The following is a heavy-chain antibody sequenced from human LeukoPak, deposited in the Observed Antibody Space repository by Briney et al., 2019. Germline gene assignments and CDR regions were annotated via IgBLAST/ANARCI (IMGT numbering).Heavy chain of an antibody. CDR1: GFTFSNVW. J-gene: IGHJ4*02. CDR2: IKSKVDGVTS. D-gene: IGHD3-9*01. CDR3: TADSYYDILTGNLFDY. V-gene: IGHV3-15*01. Sequence: GGSLRLSCAASGFTFSNVWMSWVRQAPGKGLEWVGRIKSKVDGVTSDYASPVKGRFTMSRDDSKNMLYLQMSSLRTEDTAVYYCTADSYYDILTGNLFDYWGQGTLVTVSS.